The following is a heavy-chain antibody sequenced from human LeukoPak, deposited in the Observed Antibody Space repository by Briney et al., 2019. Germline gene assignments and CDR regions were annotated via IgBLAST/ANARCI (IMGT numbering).Heavy chain of an antibody. CDR1: GFTFSNSW. CDR3: AKDSSTYYYGSGSYGGSVDY. CDR2: IKSDGST. J-gene: IGHJ4*02. V-gene: IGHV3-74*01. D-gene: IGHD3-10*01. Sequence: PGGSLRLSCAASGFTFSNSWMHWVRQAPGKGLVWVSIIKSDGSTIYADSVKGRFTISRDNAKSTIYLQMNSLRAEDTAVYYCAKDSSTYYYGSGSYGGSVDYWGQGTLVTVSS.